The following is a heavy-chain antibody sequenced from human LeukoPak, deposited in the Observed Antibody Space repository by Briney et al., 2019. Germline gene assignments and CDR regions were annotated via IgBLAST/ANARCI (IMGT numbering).Heavy chain of an antibody. CDR1: GFTFSSYA. Sequence: GGSLRLSCAASGFTFSSYAMHRVRQAPGKGLEYVSAISSNGGSTYYANSVKGRFTISRDNSKNTLCLQMGSLRAEDMAVYYCARERDYYDSSGYYSDAFDIWGQGTMVTVSS. V-gene: IGHV3-64*01. J-gene: IGHJ3*02. D-gene: IGHD3-22*01. CDR3: ARERDYYDSSGYYSDAFDI. CDR2: ISSNGGST.